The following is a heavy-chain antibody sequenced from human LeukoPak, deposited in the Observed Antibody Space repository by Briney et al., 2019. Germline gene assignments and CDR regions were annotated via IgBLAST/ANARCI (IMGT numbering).Heavy chain of an antibody. CDR3: AEDQKLQPFHY. J-gene: IGHJ4*02. D-gene: IGHD1-1*01. CDR2: IQFDGTDE. CDR1: GFTFSSYA. V-gene: IGHV3-30*04. Sequence: PGRSLRLSCAASGFTFSSYAMHWVRQAPGKGLEWVAFIQFDGTDEHYADSVKGRFTISRDNSKNTLYLQMNSLRAEDTSVYYCAEDQKLQPFHYWGQGTLVTVSS.